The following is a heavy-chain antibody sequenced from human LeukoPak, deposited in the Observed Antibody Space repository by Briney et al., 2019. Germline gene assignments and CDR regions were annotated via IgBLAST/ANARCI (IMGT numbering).Heavy chain of an antibody. CDR2: IYSGGST. Sequence: GGSLRLSCAAPGFTVSSNCMSWVRQAPGKGLEWVSVIYSGGSTDYADSVKGRFSTSRDKSKNTLDLQMNSLRAEDTAVYYCARPGYGDWHYGMDGWGQGTTVTVS. CDR1: GFTVSSNC. D-gene: IGHD4-17*01. J-gene: IGHJ6*02. CDR3: ARPGYGDWHYGMDG. V-gene: IGHV3-66*01.